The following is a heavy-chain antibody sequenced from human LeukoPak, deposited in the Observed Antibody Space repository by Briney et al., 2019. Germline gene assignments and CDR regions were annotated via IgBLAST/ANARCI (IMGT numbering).Heavy chain of an antibody. V-gene: IGHV4-30-2*01. CDR2: IYHSGST. J-gene: IGHJ4*02. CDR3: ARRRRLGAAGGFDY. Sequence: SQTLSLTCAVSGGSISSGGYSWSWIRQPPGKGLEWIGYIYHSGSTYYNPSLKSRVTISVDRSKNQFSLKLSSVTAADTAVYYCARRRRLGAAGGFDYWGQGTLVTVSS. CDR1: GGSISSGGYS. D-gene: IGHD6-13*01.